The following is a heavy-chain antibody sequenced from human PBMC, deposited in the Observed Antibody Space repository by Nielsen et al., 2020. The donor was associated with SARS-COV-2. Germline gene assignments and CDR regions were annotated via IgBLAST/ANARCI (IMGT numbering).Heavy chain of an antibody. CDR2: IYYSGST. D-gene: IGHD7-27*01. Sequence: SETLSLTCTVSGGSISSSSYYWGWIRQPPGKGLEWIGSIYYSGSTNYNPSLKSRVTISVDTSKNQFSLKLSSVTAADTAVYYCARGSQLGKVLGYWGQGTLVTVSS. V-gene: IGHV4-39*07. J-gene: IGHJ4*02. CDR3: ARGSQLGKVLGY. CDR1: GGSISSSSYY.